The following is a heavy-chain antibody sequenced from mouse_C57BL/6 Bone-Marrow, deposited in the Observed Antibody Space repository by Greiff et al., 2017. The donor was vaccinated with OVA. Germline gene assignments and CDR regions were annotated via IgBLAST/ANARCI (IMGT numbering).Heavy chain of an antibody. D-gene: IGHD1-1*01. Sequence: QVQLQQSGAELVRPGTSVKMSCKASGYTFTNYWIGWAKQRPGHGLEWIGDIYPGGGYTNYNEKFKGKATLTADKSSSTAYMQFSSLTSEDSAIYYCARGYYGSSFYAIDYWGQGTSVTVSS. J-gene: IGHJ4*01. CDR2: IYPGGGYT. V-gene: IGHV1-63*01. CDR3: ARGYYGSSFYAIDY. CDR1: GYTFTNYW.